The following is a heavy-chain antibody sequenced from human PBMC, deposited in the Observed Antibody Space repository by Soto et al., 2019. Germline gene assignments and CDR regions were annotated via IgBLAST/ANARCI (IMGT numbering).Heavy chain of an antibody. D-gene: IGHD6-13*01. CDR1: GGSISSGGYS. CDR3: ARDEAAAGTGWFDP. V-gene: IGHV4-30-2*01. CDR2: IYHSGST. Sequence: PSETLSLTCAVSGGSISSGGYSWSWIRQPPGKGLEWIGYIYHSGSTYYNPSLKSRVTISVDRSKNQFSLKLSSVTAADTVVYYCARDEAAAGTGWFDPWGQGTLVTVSS. J-gene: IGHJ5*02.